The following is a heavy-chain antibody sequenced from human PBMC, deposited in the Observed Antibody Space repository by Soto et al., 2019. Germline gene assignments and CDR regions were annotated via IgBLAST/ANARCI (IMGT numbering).Heavy chain of an antibody. V-gene: IGHV4-34*01. Sequence: SETLSLTCAVYGGSFSGYYWSWIRQPPGKRLEWIGEINHSGSTNYNPSLKSRLTVSLDMSRNQFSLQLTSVTAADTALYYCARVSNEYGGNGAFDYWGLGTLVTVSS. CDR2: INHSGST. J-gene: IGHJ4*02. CDR3: ARVSNEYGGNGAFDY. CDR1: GGSFSGYY. D-gene: IGHD4-17*01.